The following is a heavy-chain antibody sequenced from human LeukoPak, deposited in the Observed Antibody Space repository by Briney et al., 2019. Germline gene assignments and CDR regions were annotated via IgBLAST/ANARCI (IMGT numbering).Heavy chain of an antibody. Sequence: SQTLSLTCAISGDSVSSNSAAWNWIRQSPSRGLEWLGRTYYRSKWYNDYAVSVKSRITINPDTSKNQFSLQLNSVTPEDTAVYYCARGLGIAARPPYYYMDVWGKGTTVTVSS. CDR1: GDSVSSNSAA. CDR3: ARGLGIAARPPYYYMDV. J-gene: IGHJ6*03. V-gene: IGHV6-1*01. D-gene: IGHD6-6*01. CDR2: TYYRSKWYN.